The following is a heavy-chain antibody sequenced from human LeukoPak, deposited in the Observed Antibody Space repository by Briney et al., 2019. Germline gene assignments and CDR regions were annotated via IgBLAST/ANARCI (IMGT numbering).Heavy chain of an antibody. V-gene: IGHV1-2*02. CDR1: GYTFTDYY. CDR3: ASGGYYDSSGYYPIDY. J-gene: IGHJ4*02. CDR2: INPNSGGT. D-gene: IGHD3-22*01. Sequence: ASVKVSCKASGYTFTDYYIHCVRQAPGQGLEWMGWINPNSGGTDYAQKFQGRVTMTRDTSLSTAYMELSRLRSDDTAVYYCASGGYYDSSGYYPIDYWGQGTLVTVSS.